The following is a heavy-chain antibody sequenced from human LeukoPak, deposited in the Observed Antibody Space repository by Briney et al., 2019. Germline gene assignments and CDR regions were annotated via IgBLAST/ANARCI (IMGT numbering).Heavy chain of an antibody. V-gene: IGHV4-31*03. D-gene: IGHD2-8*01. CDR3: ARFSNTMVYAIFDY. CDR2: IYYSGST. Sequence: SQTLSLTCTVSGGSISSGGYYWSWIRQHPGKGLEWIGYIYYSGSTYYNPPLKSRVTISIDTSKNQFSLKLNSVTAADTAMYYCARFSNTMVYAIFDYWGQGTLVAVSS. J-gene: IGHJ4*02. CDR1: GGSISSGGYY.